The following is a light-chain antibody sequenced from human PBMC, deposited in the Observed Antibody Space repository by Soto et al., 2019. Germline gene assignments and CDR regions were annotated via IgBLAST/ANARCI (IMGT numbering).Light chain of an antibody. CDR3: SSYTSSSTLYV. CDR2: DVS. V-gene: IGLV2-14*01. CDR1: SSDVGGYNY. J-gene: IGLJ1*01. Sequence: QSVLTQPASVSGSPGQSITISCTGTSSDVGGYNYVSWYQQHPGKAPKLMISDVSNRPSGVSNRFSGSKSGNTASLPISGLQAEDEAYYYCSSYTSSSTLYVFGTGTKLTVL.